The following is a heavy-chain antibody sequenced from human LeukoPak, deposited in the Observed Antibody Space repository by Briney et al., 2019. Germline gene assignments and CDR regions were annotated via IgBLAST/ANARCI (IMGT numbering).Heavy chain of an antibody. J-gene: IGHJ6*03. CDR1: GGSVSDYY. CDR3: ARAPEGYDFWSGPVYYYYYYMDV. V-gene: IGHV4-59*02. Sequence: SETLSLTCTISGGSVSDYYWSWIRQSPGKGLEWIGYIYYTGSTTYNPSLKSRVTISADTSKNQFSLKLSSVTAADTAVYYCARAPEGYDFWSGPVYYYYYYMDVWGKGTTVTVSS. CDR2: IYYTGST. D-gene: IGHD3-3*01.